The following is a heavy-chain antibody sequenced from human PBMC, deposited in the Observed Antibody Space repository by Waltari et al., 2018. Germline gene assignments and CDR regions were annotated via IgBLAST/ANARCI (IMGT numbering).Heavy chain of an antibody. CDR1: GYTFTSAG. CDR3: ARDDYHDFWSGEGLEVNWFDP. Sequence: QVQLLQSGAEVKRPGASVIISCKASGYTFTSAGISWGRHAPGQGLEWMGWITPHNGNTNYAQRFQGRVTMTTDTSTNTAYLELRSLRSDDTAVYYCARDDYHDFWSGEGLEVNWFDPWGQGTLVTVSS. V-gene: IGHV1-18*01. CDR2: ITPHNGNT. J-gene: IGHJ5*02. D-gene: IGHD3-3*01.